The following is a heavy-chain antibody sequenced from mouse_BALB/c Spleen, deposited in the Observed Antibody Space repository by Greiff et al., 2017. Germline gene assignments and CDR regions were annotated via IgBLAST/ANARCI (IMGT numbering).Heavy chain of an antibody. J-gene: IGHJ4*01. Sequence: QVQLKESGPGLVAPSQSLSITCTVSGFSLTSYGVHWVRQPPGKGLEWLGVIWAGGSTNYNSALMSRLSISKDNSKSQVFLKMNSLQTDDTAMYYCARLGPYAMDYWGQGTSVTVSS. D-gene: IGHD3-3*01. CDR2: IWAGGST. CDR1: GFSLTSYG. CDR3: ARLGPYAMDY. V-gene: IGHV2-9*02.